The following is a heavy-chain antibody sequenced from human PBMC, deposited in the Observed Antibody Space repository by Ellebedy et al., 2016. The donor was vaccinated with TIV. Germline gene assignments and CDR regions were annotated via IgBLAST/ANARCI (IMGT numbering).Heavy chain of an antibody. CDR3: ARPPYGSGWYRPYFDY. V-gene: IGHV5-51*01. CDR2: IYPGDSDT. CDR1: GYSFATYW. J-gene: IGHJ4*02. D-gene: IGHD6-19*01. Sequence: GESLKISCQGSGYSFATYWIGWVRQMPGKGLEWMGIIYPGDSDTKYSPSFQGQVTISADKSISTAYLQWHSLKASDTAIYFCARPPYGSGWYRPYFDYWGQGTLVTVSS.